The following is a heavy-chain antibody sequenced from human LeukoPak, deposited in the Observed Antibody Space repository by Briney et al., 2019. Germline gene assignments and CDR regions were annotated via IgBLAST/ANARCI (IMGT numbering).Heavy chain of an antibody. CDR1: GYTFTGYY. D-gene: IGHD1-1*01. V-gene: IGHV1-2*02. Sequence: ASVTVSCKASGYTFTGYYFHWVRQAPGQGLEWMGWINPNSGGTNYAQKFQGTVSLTRDTSINTAYMELSRLRSDDTAVYYCARHRGTSDAFDIWGQGTMVTVSS. J-gene: IGHJ3*02. CDR2: INPNSGGT. CDR3: ARHRGTSDAFDI.